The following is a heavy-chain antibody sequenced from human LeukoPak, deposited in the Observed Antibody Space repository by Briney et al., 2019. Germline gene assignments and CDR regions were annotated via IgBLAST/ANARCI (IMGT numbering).Heavy chain of an antibody. V-gene: IGHV1-18*01. J-gene: IGHJ4*02. CDR2: ISAYNGNT. Sequence: GASVKVSCKASGYTFTSYGISWVRQAPGQGLEWMGWISAYNGNTNYAQKLQGRGTMTTDTSTSTAYMEVRSLRSDDTAVYYCERHDFWCGYYPPGSWYFDYWGQGTLVSV. CDR3: ERHDFWCGYYPPGSWYFDY. D-gene: IGHD3-3*01. CDR1: GYTFTSYG.